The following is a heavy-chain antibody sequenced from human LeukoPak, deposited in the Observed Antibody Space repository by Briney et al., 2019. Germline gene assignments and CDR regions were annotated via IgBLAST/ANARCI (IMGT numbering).Heavy chain of an antibody. J-gene: IGHJ4*02. CDR1: GFTFSSYG. CDR2: ISYDGSNK. Sequence: QPGRSLRLSCAASGFTFSSYGMHWVRQAPGKGLEWVAVISYDGSNKYYADSVKGRFTISRDNSKNTLYLQMNSLRAEDTAVYYCAKEAAGTYFDYWGQGTLVTVSS. D-gene: IGHD6-25*01. V-gene: IGHV3-30*18. CDR3: AKEAAGTYFDY.